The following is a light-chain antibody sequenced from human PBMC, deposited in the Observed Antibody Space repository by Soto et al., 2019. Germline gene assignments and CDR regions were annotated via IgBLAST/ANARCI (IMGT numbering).Light chain of an antibody. CDR2: DAS. CDR1: QDISNF. CDR3: QQTNSFSRT. V-gene: IGKV1-12*01. J-gene: IGKJ4*01. Sequence: DIQMTQSPSSVSASVGDRVIITCRASQDISNFLGWYQQKPGEAPKLLIYDASTLEGDVPSRFSGSGSGTDFTLTISSLQPEDFATYYCQQTNSFSRTFGGGTKVDIK.